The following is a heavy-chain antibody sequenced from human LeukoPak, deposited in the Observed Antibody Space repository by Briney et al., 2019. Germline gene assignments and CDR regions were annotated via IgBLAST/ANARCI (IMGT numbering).Heavy chain of an antibody. CDR2: IIPIFGTP. CDR3: AKQGAVRQDYYMDV. CDR1: GYTFTNYY. V-gene: IGHV1-46*01. J-gene: IGHJ6*03. D-gene: IGHD3-16*01. Sequence: GASVKVSCEASGYTFTNYYIHWVRQAPGQGLEWMGRIIPIFGTPTYAQKFQGRVTITADMGSSTAYLELTSLTSEDTARYFCAKQGAVRQDYYMDVWGNGTTVTVSS.